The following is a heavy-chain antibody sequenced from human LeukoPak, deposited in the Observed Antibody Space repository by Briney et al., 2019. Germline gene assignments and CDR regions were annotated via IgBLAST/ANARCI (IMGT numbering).Heavy chain of an antibody. Sequence: PSETLSLTCSVSGGSINSYYWSWIRQPPGKGLEWIGYIYYSGSTNYNPSLKSRVTISVDTSKNQFSLKLSSVTAADTAVYYCARVASSGRWFDPWGQGTLVTVSS. CDR1: GGSINSYY. CDR3: ARVASSGRWFDP. CDR2: IYYSGST. V-gene: IGHV4-59*01. D-gene: IGHD1-26*01. J-gene: IGHJ5*02.